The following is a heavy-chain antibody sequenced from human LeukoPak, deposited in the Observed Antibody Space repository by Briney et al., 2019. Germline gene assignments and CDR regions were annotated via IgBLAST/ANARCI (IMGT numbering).Heavy chain of an antibody. CDR3: AKLSLSGRSQSADY. J-gene: IGHJ4*02. D-gene: IGHD3-10*01. CDR2: VSTNGDVT. CDR1: GLTFNSHS. Sequence: PGGSLRLSCVASGLTFNSHSMSWVRQAPGMGLEWVSVVSTNGDVTFYADSVKGRFTISRDNSKNTLFLQMNSLRAEGTAVYYCAKLSLSGRSQSADYWGQGTLVTVSS. V-gene: IGHV3-23*01.